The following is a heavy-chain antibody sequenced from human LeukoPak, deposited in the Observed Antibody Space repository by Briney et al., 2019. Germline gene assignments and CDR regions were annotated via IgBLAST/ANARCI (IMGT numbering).Heavy chain of an antibody. D-gene: IGHD3-22*01. CDR2: INHSGST. CDR1: GGSVGGYY. J-gene: IGHJ2*01. CDR3: ARDPRYYYDSSGYYPGWYFDL. V-gene: IGHV4-34*01. Sequence: SDTLSLTCAVDGGSVGGYYCSWIRQPPGKGLEWIGEINHSGSTNYNPSLKSRVTISVDTSKNQFSLKLSSVTAADTAVYYCARDPRYYYDSSGYYPGWYFDLWGRGTLVTVSS.